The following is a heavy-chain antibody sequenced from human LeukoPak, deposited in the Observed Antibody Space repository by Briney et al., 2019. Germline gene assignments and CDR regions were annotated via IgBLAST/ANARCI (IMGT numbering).Heavy chain of an antibody. V-gene: IGHV4-4*02. CDR2: IYHSGST. D-gene: IGHD6-6*01. CDR3: ARDWGVSARPGYMDV. CDR1: GGSISSSNW. Sequence: SETLSHTCAVSGGSISSSNWWSWVRQPPGKGLEWIGEIYHSGSTNYNPSLKSRVTISVDTSKNQFSLKLSSVTATDTAVYYCARDWGVSARPGYMDVWGKGTTVTVSS. J-gene: IGHJ6*03.